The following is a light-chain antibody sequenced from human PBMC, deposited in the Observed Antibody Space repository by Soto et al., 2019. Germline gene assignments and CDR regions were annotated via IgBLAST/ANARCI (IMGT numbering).Light chain of an antibody. Sequence: QSALTQPASVSGSPGQSITISCAGASSDIRDYAYVSWYQQYPGKAPKLMIYDVNNRPSGVSHRFSGSMSGNTASLTIYGLQPEDEADYYCSSYTSSGIVFGGGTKVTVL. CDR1: SSDIRDYAY. J-gene: IGLJ2*01. CDR2: DVN. CDR3: SSYTSSGIV. V-gene: IGLV2-14*01.